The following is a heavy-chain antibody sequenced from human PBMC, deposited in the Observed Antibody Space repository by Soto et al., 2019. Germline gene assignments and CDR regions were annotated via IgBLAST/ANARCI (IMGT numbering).Heavy chain of an antibody. CDR3: AKKRSGSWSMGCFDS. CDR2: ISGNANDI. J-gene: IGHJ4*02. D-gene: IGHD3-16*01. Sequence: EVHLLESGGALVQPGGSLRLSCAASGFTFSNHAMNWVRQAPGKGLEWLSAISGNANDIYYAVSVKGRFTLTSDSSTNTVFLQMNSLRAEDTALYYCAKKRSGSWSMGCFDSWGQGTLVTVSS. CDR1: GFTFSNHA. V-gene: IGHV3-23*01.